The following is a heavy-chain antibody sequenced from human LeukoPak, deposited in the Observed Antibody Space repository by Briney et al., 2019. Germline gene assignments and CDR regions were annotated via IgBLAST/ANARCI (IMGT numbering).Heavy chain of an antibody. V-gene: IGHV1-18*01. J-gene: IGHJ4*02. Sequence: ASVKVSCTASGYTFTSYGISWVRQAPGQGLEWMGWISAYNGNTNYAQKLQGRVTMTTDTSTSTAYMELRSLRSDDTAVYYCAKDRYSYAFEYSDSWGQGTLVTVSS. D-gene: IGHD5-18*01. CDR1: GYTFTSYG. CDR3: AKDRYSYAFEYSDS. CDR2: ISAYNGNT.